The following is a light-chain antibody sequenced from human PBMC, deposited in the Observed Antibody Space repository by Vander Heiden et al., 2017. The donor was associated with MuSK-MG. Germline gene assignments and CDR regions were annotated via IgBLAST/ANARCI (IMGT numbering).Light chain of an antibody. J-gene: IGKJ1*01. CDR1: QGIRND. CDR2: AAS. V-gene: IGKV1-6*01. Sequence: AIQMTQSPSSLSASVGDRVTITCRASQGIRNDLGWYQQKPGKAPKLLIYAASSLQSGVPSTFRGTRSRTDFTLTMSSLHPEHFATHYCREDDNYPRTFPPGTKVXIK. CDR3: REDDNYPRT.